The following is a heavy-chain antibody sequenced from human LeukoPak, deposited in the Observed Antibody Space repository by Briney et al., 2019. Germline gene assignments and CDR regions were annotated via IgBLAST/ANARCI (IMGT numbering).Heavy chain of an antibody. CDR2: IKQDGSEK. D-gene: IGHD1-26*01. CDR3: ARDGAVVGATVY. J-gene: IGHJ4*02. V-gene: IGHV3-7*01. Sequence: GGSLRLSCAASGFIFSSYWMSWVRQAPGKGLEWVANIKQDGSEKYYVDSVKGRFTISRDNAKNSPYLQMNSLRAEDTAVYYCARDGAVVGATVYWGQGTLVTVSS. CDR1: GFIFSSYW.